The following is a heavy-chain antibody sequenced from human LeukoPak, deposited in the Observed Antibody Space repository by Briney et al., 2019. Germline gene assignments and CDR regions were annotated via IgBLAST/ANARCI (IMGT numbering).Heavy chain of an antibody. J-gene: IGHJ4*02. V-gene: IGHV3-23*01. CDR2: ISGGT. CDR3: AKGVSKYDFDY. D-gene: IGHD4-11*01. Sequence: GGSLRLSCAASGFPLSDYALSWVRQAPGKGPEWVSGISGGTYDADSVRGRFTISRDNSKNTLYLQVNSLRAEDTAVYYCAKGVSKYDFDYWGQGTLVTVSS. CDR1: GFPLSDYA.